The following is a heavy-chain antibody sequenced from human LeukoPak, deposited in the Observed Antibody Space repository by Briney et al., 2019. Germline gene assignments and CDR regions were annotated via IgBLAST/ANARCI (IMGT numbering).Heavy chain of an antibody. CDR2: INQDGSGK. D-gene: IGHD1-26*01. Sequence: GGSLRLSCAASGFTFSTYWMTWVRQAPGKGLEWVANINQDGSGKYYVDSVKGRFTISRDNAKNSLYMQLNSLREEDTAVYYCARDYRSGAIDYWGQGTLVTVSS. J-gene: IGHJ4*02. CDR3: ARDYRSGAIDY. CDR1: GFTFSTYW. V-gene: IGHV3-7*01.